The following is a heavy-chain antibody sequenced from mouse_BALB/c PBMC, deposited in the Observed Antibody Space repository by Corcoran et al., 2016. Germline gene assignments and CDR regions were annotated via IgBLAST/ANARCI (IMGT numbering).Heavy chain of an antibody. CDR1: GYTFTSYV. CDR3: ARDVPGGNPFDY. J-gene: IGHJ2*01. CDR2: IYPYNDGT. D-gene: IGHD2-1*01. Sequence: EVQLQQSGPELVKPGASVKMSCKASGYTFTSYVMHWVKQKPGQGLEWIGYIYPYNDGTKYTEKFKGKATLTSDKSSSTAYKELGCLTSEDSAGYDWARDVPGGNPFDYGGQGTTLTVAS. V-gene: IGHV1S136*01.